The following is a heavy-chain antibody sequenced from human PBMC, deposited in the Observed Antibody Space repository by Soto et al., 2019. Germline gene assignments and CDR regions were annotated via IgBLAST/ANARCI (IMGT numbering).Heavy chain of an antibody. V-gene: IGHV3-11*01. Sequence: QVQLVESGGGVVKPGGSLRLYCAASGFTFTDHYMSWIRQVPGKGLEWVSYMSNSGSDIYYGDSVKGRFTISRDNAKNSLYLQMNSLRAEDTVVYYCARGHYGLDVWGQGTTVTVSS. CDR2: MSNSGSDI. CDR3: ARGHYGLDV. CDR1: GFTFTDHY. J-gene: IGHJ6*02.